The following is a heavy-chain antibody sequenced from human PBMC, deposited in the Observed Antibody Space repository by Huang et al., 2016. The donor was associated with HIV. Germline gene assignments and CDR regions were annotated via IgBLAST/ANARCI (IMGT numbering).Heavy chain of an antibody. Sequence: QVQLVQSGAEVKKPGASVKVSCKVSGYTLTELSIHWVRQAPGKGLEWMGGFAPEHGETIYAKNFQGRVTMTEETSTDTAYMELHSLRPEDTAVYYCAAGYDTYYDIWGQGTMVIASS. V-gene: IGHV1-24*01. D-gene: IGHD2-21*01. CDR3: AAGYDTYYDI. J-gene: IGHJ3*02. CDR1: GYTLTELS. CDR2: FAPEHGET.